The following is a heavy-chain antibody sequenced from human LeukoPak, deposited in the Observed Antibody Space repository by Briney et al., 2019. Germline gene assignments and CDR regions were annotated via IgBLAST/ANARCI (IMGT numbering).Heavy chain of an antibody. CDR2: IIDSGDIT. Sequence: GGSLRLSCDASGFTFSSYAMSWVRQAPGKGLEWASGIIDSGDITYYANSVKGRFTISRDNSKNTLYLQMNSLRAEDTAVYYCAKLGGQEVYNYYVGVWGKGTTVAVSS. CDR3: AKLGGQEVYNYYVGV. J-gene: IGHJ6*03. D-gene: IGHD3-16*01. CDR1: GFTFSSYA. V-gene: IGHV3-23*01.